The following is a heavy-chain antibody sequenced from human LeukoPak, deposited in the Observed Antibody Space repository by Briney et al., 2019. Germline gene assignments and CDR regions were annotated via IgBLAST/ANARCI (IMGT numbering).Heavy chain of an antibody. Sequence: GGSLRLSCVASGFTFSNAWMSWARQAPGKGLEWVGRIKSKGDGGTTDYAAPVKGRFTISRDDSKNTLYLQMNTLKTEDTAVYYCTTIEYSSSGSPSYFDYWGQGTLVTVSS. V-gene: IGHV3-15*01. CDR2: IKSKGDGGTT. CDR1: GFTFSNAW. CDR3: TTIEYSSSGSPSYFDY. D-gene: IGHD6-6*01. J-gene: IGHJ4*02.